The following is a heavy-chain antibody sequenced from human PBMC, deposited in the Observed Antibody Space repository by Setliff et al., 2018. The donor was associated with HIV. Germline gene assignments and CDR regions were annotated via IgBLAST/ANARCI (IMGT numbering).Heavy chain of an antibody. D-gene: IGHD2-21*02. J-gene: IGHJ5*02. V-gene: IGHV4-59*01. CDR1: GASISSYY. Sequence: SETLSLTCTVSGASISSYYWSWIRQPPGKGLEWIGYVHHSGSTKYNASLRSRVTMSVDTSKNLFSLTLRSVTAADTAVYYCASAGPYCGDDCPYNWLTPWGQGTLVTVSS. CDR2: VHHSGST. CDR3: ASAGPYCGDDCPYNWLTP.